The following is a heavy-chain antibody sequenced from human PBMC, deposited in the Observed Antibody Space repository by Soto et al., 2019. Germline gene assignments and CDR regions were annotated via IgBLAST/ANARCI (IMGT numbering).Heavy chain of an antibody. Sequence: PGGSLRLSCGASGLSFSSYGIRWVVRAPGKGLEWVSVIWTDGDNKYYADSVKGRFTISRDNSKSTLFLQMNSLRAEDTAVYYCARALDPCDFWSGLDSWGQGTVVTVSS. CDR2: IWTDGDNK. D-gene: IGHD3-3*01. V-gene: IGHV3-33*01. J-gene: IGHJ4*02. CDR1: GLSFSSYG. CDR3: ARALDPCDFWSGLDS.